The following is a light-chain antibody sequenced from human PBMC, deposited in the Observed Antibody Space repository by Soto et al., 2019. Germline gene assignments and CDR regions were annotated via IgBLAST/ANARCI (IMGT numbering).Light chain of an antibody. CDR2: GAS. J-gene: IGKJ4*01. Sequence: EIVLTQSPATLSLSPGERATLSCRASQSVSSSYLAWYQQKPGQAPRLLIYGASSRATGIPDRFSGSGSGTDFILTISRLEPEDFAVYYCQQYGSSPFTFGGGTKVEIK. CDR3: QQYGSSPFT. CDR1: QSVSSSY. V-gene: IGKV3-20*01.